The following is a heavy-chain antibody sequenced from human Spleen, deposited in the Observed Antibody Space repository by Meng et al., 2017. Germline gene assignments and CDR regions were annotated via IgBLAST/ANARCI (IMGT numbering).Heavy chain of an antibody. CDR3: ARPLTMVRGVIDDY. CDR1: GYTFINYW. Sequence: GESLKISCKVSGYTFINYWIGWVRQMPGKGLEWMGIIYPGDSESRYSPSFQGQVTISADKSISTAYLQCSSLKASDTAMYYCARPLTMVRGVIDDYWGQGTLVTVSS. V-gene: IGHV5-51*01. J-gene: IGHJ4*02. D-gene: IGHD3-10*01. CDR2: IYPGDSES.